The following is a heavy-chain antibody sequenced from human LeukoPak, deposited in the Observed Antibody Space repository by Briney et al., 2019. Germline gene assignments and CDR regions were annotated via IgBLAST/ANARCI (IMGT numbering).Heavy chain of an antibody. Sequence: PGGSLRLSCAAPGFTFSSYAMHWVRQAPGKGLEWVAVISYDGDNEYYADSVKGQFTISRDNSKDRLYLQMNSLRPEDTAMYYCARVRGGRSWYYYGMDVWGRGTTVTVSS. D-gene: IGHD3-16*01. V-gene: IGHV3-30-3*01. CDR1: GFTFSSYA. CDR2: ISYDGDNE. J-gene: IGHJ6*02. CDR3: ARVRGGRSWYYYGMDV.